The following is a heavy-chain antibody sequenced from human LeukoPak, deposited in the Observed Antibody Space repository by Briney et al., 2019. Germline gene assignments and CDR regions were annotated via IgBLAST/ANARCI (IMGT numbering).Heavy chain of an antibody. CDR1: GGSISSGSYY. J-gene: IGHJ4*02. Sequence: SETLSLTCTVSGGSISSGSYYWSWIRQPAGKGLEWIGRIYTSGSTNYNPSLKSRVTISVDTSKNQFSLELSSVTAADTAVYYCARTGGYGYDYWGQGTLVTVSS. CDR2: IYTSGST. D-gene: IGHD5-18*01. V-gene: IGHV4-61*02. CDR3: ARTGGYGYDY.